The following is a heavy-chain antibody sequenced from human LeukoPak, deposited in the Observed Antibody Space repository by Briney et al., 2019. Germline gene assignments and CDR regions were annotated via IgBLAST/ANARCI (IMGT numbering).Heavy chain of an antibody. V-gene: IGHV4-59*01. D-gene: IGHD2-15*01. J-gene: IGHJ6*02. CDR3: ARGLVVVVAATRGMDV. CDR1: GGSLSSYS. Sequence: SETLSLTCTASGGSLSSYSWSWIRQPPGKGLEWIGYIYYSGRTVYNPSLKSRVTISLDTSKNQFSLKLSSVTAADTAVYYCARGLVVVVAATRGMDVWGQGTTVTVSS. CDR2: IYYSGRT.